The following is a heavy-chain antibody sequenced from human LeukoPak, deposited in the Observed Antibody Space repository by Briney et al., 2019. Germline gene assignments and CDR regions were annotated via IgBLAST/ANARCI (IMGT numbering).Heavy chain of an antibody. Sequence: GESLKISCKGXGXXXXXYWIGXXXXXPGXXLEWMGIIYPGDSDTXYXXSFQGQVTISADKSLSTAYLQWGSLKASDTAMYXXAXEGRSSSPMDYWGQGTLVTVSS. CDR2: IYPGDSDT. V-gene: IGHV5-51*01. J-gene: IGHJ4*02. CDR1: GXXXXXYW. CDR3: AXEGRSSSPMDY. D-gene: IGHD6-6*01.